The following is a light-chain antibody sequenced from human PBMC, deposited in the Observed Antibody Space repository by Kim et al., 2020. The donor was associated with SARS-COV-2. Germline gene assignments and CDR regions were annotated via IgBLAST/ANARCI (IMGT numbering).Light chain of an antibody. CDR3: QQSYSSWT. V-gene: IGKV1-39*01. Sequence: SASVDDMVTITYRASQYISIYLNWYQQKPGNAPNLLIYDASNLQSGVPSRFSGSGSGTDFTLTISSLHPEDFATYYCQQSYSSWTFGQGTKVDIK. CDR2: DAS. J-gene: IGKJ1*01. CDR1: QYISIY.